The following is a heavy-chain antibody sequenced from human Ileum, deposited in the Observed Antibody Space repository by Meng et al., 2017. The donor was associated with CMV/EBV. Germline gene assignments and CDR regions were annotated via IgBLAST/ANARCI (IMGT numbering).Heavy chain of an antibody. J-gene: IGHJ4*02. CDR1: GFAFNDYA. V-gene: IGHV3-74*01. D-gene: IGHD1-14*01. CDR2: INSDGSST. CDR3: ARARPGDY. Sequence: GESLKISCAASGFAFNDYAMHWVRQAPGKGLVWVSRINSDGSSTSYADSVKGRFTISRDNAKNTLYLQMNSLRAEDTAVYYCARARPGDYWGQGTLVTVSS.